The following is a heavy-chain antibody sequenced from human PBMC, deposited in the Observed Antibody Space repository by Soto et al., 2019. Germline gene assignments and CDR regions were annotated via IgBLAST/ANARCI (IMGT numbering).Heavy chain of an antibody. CDR2: ISAYNGNT. Sequence: ASVKVSCKASGYTFTSYGLSWVRHAPGQGLEWMGWISAYNGNTNHAQKLQGRVTMTTDTSTSTAYMELRSLRSDDTAVYYCARDSRSSGPPFDPWGQGTLVTLS. J-gene: IGHJ5*02. CDR3: ARDSRSSGPPFDP. V-gene: IGHV1-18*01. CDR1: GYTFTSYG. D-gene: IGHD6-19*01.